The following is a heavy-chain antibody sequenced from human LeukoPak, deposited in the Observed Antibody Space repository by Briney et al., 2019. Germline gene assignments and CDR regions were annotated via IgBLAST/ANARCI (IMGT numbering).Heavy chain of an antibody. CDR3: AKDNIAVAGTIYFDY. V-gene: IGHV3-23*01. CDR1: GFTFSSYA. Sequence: GGSLRLSCAASGFTFSSYAMSWVRQAPGKGLEWVSAISGSGGSTYYADSVKGRFTISRDNSKKTLYLQMNSLRAEDTAVYYCAKDNIAVAGTIYFDYWGQGTQVTVSS. J-gene: IGHJ4*02. CDR2: ISGSGGST. D-gene: IGHD6-19*01.